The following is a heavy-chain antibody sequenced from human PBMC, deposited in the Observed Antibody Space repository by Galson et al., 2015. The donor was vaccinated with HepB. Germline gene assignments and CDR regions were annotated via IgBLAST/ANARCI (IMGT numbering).Heavy chain of an antibody. D-gene: IGHD3-22*01. V-gene: IGHV3-33*01. CDR1: GFTFSSYG. CDR3: ASPSRVTMMINAYFMDV. Sequence: SLRLSCAASGFTFSSYGMYWVRQAPGKGLEWVATIWYDGSIKYYKDSVRGRVTVSRDNSRNTVYLQMSGLRAEDTAVYYCASPSRVTMMINAYFMDVWGKGTTVTVSS. CDR2: IWYDGSIK. J-gene: IGHJ6*03.